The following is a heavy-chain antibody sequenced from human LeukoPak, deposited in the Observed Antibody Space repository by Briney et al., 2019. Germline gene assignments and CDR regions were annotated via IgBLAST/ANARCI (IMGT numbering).Heavy chain of an antibody. V-gene: IGHV3-11*04. Sequence: GGSLRLSCAASGFTFSDYYMSWIRQAPGKGLEWVSYISSSGYTIYYADSVKGRFTISRDHAKNSPYLQMNSLRDEDTSVYYCARSDDSSGYYYRSVVSGAFDIWGQGTMVTVSS. CDR3: ARSDDSSGYYYRSVVSGAFDI. J-gene: IGHJ3*02. CDR1: GFTFSDYY. D-gene: IGHD3-22*01. CDR2: ISSSGYTI.